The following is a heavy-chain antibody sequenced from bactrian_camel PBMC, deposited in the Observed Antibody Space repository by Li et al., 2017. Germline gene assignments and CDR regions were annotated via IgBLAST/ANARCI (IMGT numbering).Heavy chain of an antibody. CDR2: IVGSDD. D-gene: IGHD5*01. V-gene: IGHV3S6*01. Sequence: HVQLVESGGGLVQPGGSLRLSCAASGFTLSDFWMYWVRQAPGNGFEWVSRIVGSDDYYADSVKGRFTISRDNAKNTVYLQLNSLKTEDMAMYYCATGPMGWGTPGNYWGQGTQVTVS. CDR1: GFTLSDFW. J-gene: IGHJ4*01. CDR3: ATGPMGWGTPGNY.